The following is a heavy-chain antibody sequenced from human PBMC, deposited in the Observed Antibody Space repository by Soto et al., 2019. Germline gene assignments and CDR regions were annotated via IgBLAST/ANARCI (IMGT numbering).Heavy chain of an antibody. D-gene: IGHD2-21*01. J-gene: IGHJ6*02. CDR2: INGGASRT. Sequence: PGGSLRLSCAASGFTFSSYWMHWVRQAPGKELVWISHINGGASRTTYADSVKGRFTISRDNAKNTLYLQMNSLRAEDTAVYYCARDYSYGLDVWGQGTTVTVSS. CDR3: ARDYSYGLDV. V-gene: IGHV3-74*01. CDR1: GFTFSSYW.